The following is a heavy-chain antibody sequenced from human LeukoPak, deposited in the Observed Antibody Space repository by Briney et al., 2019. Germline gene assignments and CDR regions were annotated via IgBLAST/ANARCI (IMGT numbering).Heavy chain of an antibody. CDR2: VYYSGST. D-gene: IGHD2-8*01. CDR1: GGAISTYY. CDR3: ARAGGYDTNALDS. J-gene: IGHJ4*02. V-gene: IGHV4-59*08. Sequence: SETLSLTCTVSGGAISTYYWTWIRQPPGKEPEWIGYVYYSGSTKSNPSLNTRVTMSVDMSKNHFSLNLNSVTAADTAVYYCARAGGYDTNALDSWGPGTLVTVSS.